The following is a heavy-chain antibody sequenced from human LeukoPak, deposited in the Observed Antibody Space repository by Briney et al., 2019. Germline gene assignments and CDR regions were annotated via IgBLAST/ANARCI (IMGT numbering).Heavy chain of an antibody. CDR3: ARDSYDFWSGYPHTNWFDP. D-gene: IGHD3-3*01. CDR1: GGTFSSYA. Sequence: KVSXKASGGTFSSYAISWVRQAPGQGLEWMGGIIPIFGTANYAQKFQGRVTITADESTSTAYMELSSLRSEDTAVYYCARDSYDFWSGYPHTNWFDPWGQGTLVTVSS. V-gene: IGHV1-69*01. J-gene: IGHJ5*02. CDR2: IIPIFGTA.